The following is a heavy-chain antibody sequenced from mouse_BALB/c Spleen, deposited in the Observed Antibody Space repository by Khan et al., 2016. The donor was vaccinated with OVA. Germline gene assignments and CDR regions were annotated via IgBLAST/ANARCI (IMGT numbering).Heavy chain of an antibody. V-gene: IGHV2-9-2*01. CDR2: IWTGGGT. CDR1: GFSLTNYD. J-gene: IGHJ1*01. D-gene: IGHD1-1*01. CDR3: VISGYYYGSFYWYFDV. Sequence: QVQLKQSGPGLVAPSQSLSITCTVSGFSLTNYDISWIRQPPGKGLEWLGVIWTGGGTNYNSAFMSRLSISKDNSMSEIFIKMNSLQTDDTAIYYSVISGYYYGSFYWYFDVWGAGTTVTGSS.